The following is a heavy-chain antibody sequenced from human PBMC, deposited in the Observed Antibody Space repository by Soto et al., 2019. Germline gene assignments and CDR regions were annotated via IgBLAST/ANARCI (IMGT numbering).Heavy chain of an antibody. J-gene: IGHJ6*02. CDR3: ARRCITEAGNCLVGMDV. D-gene: IGHD6-13*01. CDR2: IDPSDSYT. CDR1: GYSFTSYW. Sequence: PGESLKISCKGSGYSFTSYWISWVRQMPGKGLEWMGRIDPSDSYTNYSPSFQGHVTISADKSISTAYLQWSSLKASDTAMYYCARRCITEAGNCLVGMDVWGQGTTVTVSS. V-gene: IGHV5-10-1*01.